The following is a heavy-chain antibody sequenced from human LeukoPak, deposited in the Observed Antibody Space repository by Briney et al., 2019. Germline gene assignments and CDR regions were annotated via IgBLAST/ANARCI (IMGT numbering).Heavy chain of an antibody. CDR3: ARGPGIAAAGSTNWFDP. V-gene: IGHV1-69*13. CDR2: IIPIFGSA. D-gene: IGHD6-13*01. CDR1: GGSFSTNA. Sequence: SVKVSCKASGGSFSTNAIAWVRQAPGHGLEWMGGIIPIFGSANYAQKFQGRVTITADESTSTAYMELSSLRSEDTAVYYCARGPGIAAAGSTNWFDPWGQGTLVTVSS. J-gene: IGHJ5*02.